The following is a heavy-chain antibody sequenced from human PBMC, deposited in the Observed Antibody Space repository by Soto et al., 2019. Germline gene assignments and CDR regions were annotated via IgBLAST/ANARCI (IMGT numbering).Heavy chain of an antibody. V-gene: IGHV1-69*06. J-gene: IGHJ6*02. Sequence: ASVKVSCKASGGTFSSYAISWVRQAPGQGLEWMGGIIPIFGTANYAQKFQGRVTITADKSTSTAYMELSSLRSEDTAVYYCARFDAGAYSSSWSGYYYYGMDVWGQGTTVTVS. CDR2: IIPIFGTA. CDR1: GGTFSSYA. CDR3: ARFDAGAYSSSWSGYYYYGMDV. D-gene: IGHD6-13*01.